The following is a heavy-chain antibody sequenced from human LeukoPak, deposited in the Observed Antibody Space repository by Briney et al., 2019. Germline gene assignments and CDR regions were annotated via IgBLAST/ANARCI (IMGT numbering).Heavy chain of an antibody. Sequence: GRSLTLSCAASGFTFSSFGMHWVRQAPGKGLEWVAVISYDGSNKYYADSVKGRFTISRDNSKNTLYLQMNSLRAEDTAVYYCAKDPYYYDSSGYYHLLHYFDYWGQGTLVTVSS. J-gene: IGHJ4*02. CDR1: GFTFSSFG. V-gene: IGHV3-30*18. CDR2: ISYDGSNK. CDR3: AKDPYYYDSSGYYHLLHYFDY. D-gene: IGHD3-22*01.